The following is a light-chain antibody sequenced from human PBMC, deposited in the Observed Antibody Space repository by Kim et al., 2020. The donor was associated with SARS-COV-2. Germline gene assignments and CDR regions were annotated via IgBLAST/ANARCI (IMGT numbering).Light chain of an antibody. CDR1: QGIANY. CDR3: QQYENLPLT. V-gene: IGKV1-33*01. J-gene: IGKJ4*01. CDR2: DAS. Sequence: SVGDRVTITCQASQGIANYLNWYQQKPGKPPKLLIYDASNLETGVPARFSGSGSGTHFTFTISSLQPEDIAAYYCQQYENLPLTFGGGTKVDIK.